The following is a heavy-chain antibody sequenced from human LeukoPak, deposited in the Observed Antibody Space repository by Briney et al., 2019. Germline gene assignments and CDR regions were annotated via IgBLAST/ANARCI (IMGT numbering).Heavy chain of an antibody. D-gene: IGHD3-10*01. CDR2: IKQDGSEK. V-gene: IGHV3-7*01. CDR3: ASVDYYGSGSQSR. CDR1: GFTFSSYA. Sequence: GGSLRLSCAASGFTFSSYAMHWVRQAPGKGLEWVANIKQDGSEKYYVDSVKGRFTISRDNAKNSVYLQMNSLRADDTAVYYCASVDYYGSGSQSRWGQGTLVTVSS. J-gene: IGHJ4*02.